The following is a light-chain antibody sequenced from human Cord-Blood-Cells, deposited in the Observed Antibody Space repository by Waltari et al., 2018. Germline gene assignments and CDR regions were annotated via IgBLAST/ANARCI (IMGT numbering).Light chain of an antibody. V-gene: IGLV2-14*01. Sequence: QSALTQPASVSGSPGQSITISCTRTSSDVGGYNCVSWYQQHPGKAPKLMIYDVSKRPSGVSNRFSGSKSGNTASLTISGLQAEDEADYYCSSYTSSSTYVFGTGTKVTVL. CDR3: SSYTSSSTYV. J-gene: IGLJ1*01. CDR1: SSDVGGYNC. CDR2: DVS.